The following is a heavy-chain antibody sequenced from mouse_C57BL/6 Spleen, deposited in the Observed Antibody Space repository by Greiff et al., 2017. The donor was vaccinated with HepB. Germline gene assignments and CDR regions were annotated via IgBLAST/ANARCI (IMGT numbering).Heavy chain of an antibody. CDR3: ARFPFYYYGSSDVDWYFDV. CDR1: GYAFSSYW. V-gene: IGHV1-80*01. D-gene: IGHD1-1*01. CDR2: IYPGDGDT. J-gene: IGHJ1*03. Sequence: VQLQQSGAELVKPGASVKISCKASGYAFSSYWMNWVKQRPGKGLEWIGQIYPGDGDTNYNGKFKGKATLTADKSSSTAYMQLSSLTSEDSAVYFCARFPFYYYGSSDVDWYFDVWGTGTTVTVSS.